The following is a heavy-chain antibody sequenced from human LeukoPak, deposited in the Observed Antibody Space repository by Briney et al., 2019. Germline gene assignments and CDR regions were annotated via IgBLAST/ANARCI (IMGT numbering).Heavy chain of an antibody. CDR2: IFYSGST. J-gene: IGHJ4*01. Sequence: SETLSLTCTVSGGPLSSYYWSWIRQPPGKGLEWIGYIFYSGSTNCKPSLKSRVTISADTSNTPSSLKLRSVTAADTAVYYCARGILTDXDYFDYW. D-gene: IGHD3-9*01. CDR3: ARGILTDXDYFDY. CDR1: GGPLSSYY. V-gene: IGHV4-59*01.